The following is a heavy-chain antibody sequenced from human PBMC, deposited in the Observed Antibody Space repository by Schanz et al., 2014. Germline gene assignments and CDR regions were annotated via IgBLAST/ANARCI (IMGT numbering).Heavy chain of an antibody. J-gene: IGHJ4*01. CDR2: FNPGGATT. CDR3: AREGAFGTLYPLDY. CDR1: GYTFTKNY. Sequence: QVQLLQSGAEVKKPGASVKLSCKTSGYTFTKNYIHWVRQAPGQGLEWMGIFNPGGATTINAQKCQGRVGMTGDPSTAVVYMELSNLRPEDTAVYFCAREGAFGTLYPLDYGGQGTPVTVSS. V-gene: IGHV1-46*01. D-gene: IGHD3-10*01.